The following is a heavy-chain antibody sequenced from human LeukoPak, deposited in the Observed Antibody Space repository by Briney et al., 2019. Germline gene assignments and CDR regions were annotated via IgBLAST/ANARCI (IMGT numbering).Heavy chain of an antibody. CDR2: ISSSSSYI. V-gene: IGHV3-21*01. CDR1: GVSFSDYY. D-gene: IGHD5-24*01. J-gene: IGHJ4*02. Sequence: GGSLRLSCAASGVSFSDYYMHWVPQAPGEGLEWVSAISSSSSYIYYADSVKGRFTISRDNAENSVSIQMHGLRAGDTAVYFYARGEHKATITGLDSWGQGTLVTVSS. CDR3: ARGEHKATITGLDS.